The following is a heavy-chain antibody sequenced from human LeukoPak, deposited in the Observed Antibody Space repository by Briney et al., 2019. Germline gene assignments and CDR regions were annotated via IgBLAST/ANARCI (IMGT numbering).Heavy chain of an antibody. CDR2: IKEDGSEK. J-gene: IGHJ4*02. V-gene: IGHV3-7*01. CDR1: GITFNLYW. D-gene: IGHD3-22*01. Sequence: GGSLRLSCATSGITFNLYWMSWVRQAPGKGLEWVANIKEDGSEKNYVASVKGRFTISRDNAKNSLYLQMNSLRAEDTAVYYCARETYYYDSSTYFRATDYWGQGTLVTVSS. CDR3: ARETYYYDSSTYFRATDY.